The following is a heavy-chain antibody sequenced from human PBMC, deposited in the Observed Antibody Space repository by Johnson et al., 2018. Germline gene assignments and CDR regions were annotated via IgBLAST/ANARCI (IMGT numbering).Heavy chain of an antibody. CDR3: ARAYGDYSYGMDV. Sequence: QVQLVQSGAEVKKPGASVKVSCKASGYTFTSYDINWVRQATGQGLEWMGGIIPIFGTANYAQKFQGRVTITADESTSTAYMELSSLRSEDTAVYYCARAYGDYSYGMDVGGQGTTVTVSS. D-gene: IGHD4-17*01. CDR1: GYTFTSYD. V-gene: IGHV1-69*13. CDR2: IIPIFGTA. J-gene: IGHJ6*02.